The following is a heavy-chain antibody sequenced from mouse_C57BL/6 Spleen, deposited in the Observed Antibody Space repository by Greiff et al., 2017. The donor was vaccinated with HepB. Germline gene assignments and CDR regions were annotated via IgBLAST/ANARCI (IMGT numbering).Heavy chain of an antibody. V-gene: IGHV5-17*01. CDR1: GFTFSDYG. CDR2: ISSGSSTI. CDR3: ARGDDYDRWGFAY. Sequence: EVKLQESGGGLVKPGGSLKLSCAASGFTFSDYGMHWVRQAPEKGLEWVAYISSGSSTIYYADTVKGRFTISRDNAKNTLFLQMTSLRSEDTAMYYCARGDDYDRWGFAYWGQGTLVTVSA. J-gene: IGHJ3*01. D-gene: IGHD2-4*01.